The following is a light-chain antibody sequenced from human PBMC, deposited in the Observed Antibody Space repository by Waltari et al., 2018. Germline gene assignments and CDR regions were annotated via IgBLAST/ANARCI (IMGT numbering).Light chain of an antibody. CDR1: SRDVGGFIY. V-gene: IGLV2-8*01. CDR3: SSFAGSSQML. Sequence: QPALTQPPSAAGSPGQSVTTARTRTSRDVGGFIYVRWYQQHPGKAPRLMIYEVSKRPSGVSDRFSGSKSGNTASLTVSGLQVEDEADYYCSSFAGSSQMLFGGGTKLTVL. CDR2: EVS. J-gene: IGLJ2*01.